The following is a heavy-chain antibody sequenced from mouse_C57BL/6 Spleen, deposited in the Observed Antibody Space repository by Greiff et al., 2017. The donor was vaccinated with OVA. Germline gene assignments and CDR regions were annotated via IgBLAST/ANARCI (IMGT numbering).Heavy chain of an antibody. V-gene: IGHV3-1*01. D-gene: IGHD2-4*01. CDR1: GYSITSGYD. CDR3: AINYDYEGFAY. J-gene: IGHJ3*01. CDR2: ISYSCST. Sequence: EVQLVESGPGMVKPSQSLSLTCTVTGYSITSGYDWQWIRHFPGNKLEWMGYISYSCSTNYNPYLKSRISITHDTSKNHFFLKLKSVTTEDTATYYCAINYDYEGFAYWGQGTMVTVSA.